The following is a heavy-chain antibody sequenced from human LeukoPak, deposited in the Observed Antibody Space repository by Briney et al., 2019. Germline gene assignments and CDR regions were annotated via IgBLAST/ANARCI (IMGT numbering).Heavy chain of an antibody. V-gene: IGHV1-2*02. CDR1: GYALTGYY. CDR3: ARGDSTSGYYLDY. CDR2: INPNSGGT. D-gene: IGHD6-13*01. Sequence: ASVKVSCKASGYALTGYYMHWVRQAPGQGLEWMGWINPNSGGTNYAQKFQGRVTMTRDTSISIAYMEMSGLRSDDTAVYYCARGDSTSGYYLDYWGQGTLVTVAS. J-gene: IGHJ4*02.